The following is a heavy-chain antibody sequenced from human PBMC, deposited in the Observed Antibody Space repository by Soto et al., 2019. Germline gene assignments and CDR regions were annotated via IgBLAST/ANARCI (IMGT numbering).Heavy chain of an antibody. D-gene: IGHD2-15*01. CDR3: ARDCSGGSCYPGMDV. J-gene: IGHJ6*02. V-gene: IGHV3-21*01. CDR2: ISSSGYI. CDR1: GDSIISIYH. Sequence: ETLSLTCAVSGDSIISIYHWAWVRQAPGKRLEWLSSISSSGYIFSTDSVRGRFTISRDNAKNSVYLQINSLRAEDTAVYFCARDCSGGSCYPGMDVWGQGTTVTVSS.